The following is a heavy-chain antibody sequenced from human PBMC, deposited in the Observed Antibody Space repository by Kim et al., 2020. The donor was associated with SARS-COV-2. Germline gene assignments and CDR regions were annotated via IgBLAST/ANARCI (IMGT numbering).Heavy chain of an antibody. CDR1: GFTFSSYS. Sequence: GGSLRLSCAASGFTFSSYSMNWVRQAPGKGLEWVSSISSSSSYIYYADSVKGRFTISRDNAKNSLYLQMNSLRAEDTAVYYCARTTKFDYGDPTDIYYYYAMDVWCQGPTVTVSS. V-gene: IGHV3-21*01. CDR3: ARTTKFDYGDPTDIYYYYAMDV. J-gene: IGHJ6*02. CDR2: ISSSSSYI. D-gene: IGHD4-17*01.